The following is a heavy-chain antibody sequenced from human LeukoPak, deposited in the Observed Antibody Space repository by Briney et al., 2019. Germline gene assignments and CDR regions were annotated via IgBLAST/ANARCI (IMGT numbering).Heavy chain of an antibody. CDR2: IYYSGST. Sequence: PSETLSLTCTVSGGSTSSYYWSWIRQPPGKGLEWIGYIYYSGSTNYNPSLKSRVTISVDTSKNQFSLKLSSVTAADTAVYYCARVWYYGSGSYGMDVWGQGTTVTVSS. D-gene: IGHD3-10*01. CDR3: ARVWYYGSGSYGMDV. V-gene: IGHV4-59*01. CDR1: GGSTSSYY. J-gene: IGHJ6*02.